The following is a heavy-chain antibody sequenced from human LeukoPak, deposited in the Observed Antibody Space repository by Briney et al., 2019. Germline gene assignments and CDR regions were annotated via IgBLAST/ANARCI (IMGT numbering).Heavy chain of an antibody. CDR1: GFTFSSSA. V-gene: IGHV3-23*01. D-gene: IGHD1-26*01. Sequence: PGGSLRLSCAASGFTFSSSAMSWVRQTPGKGLGWVSTITDNGGSTYVADSVKGRFTISRDNSKNTLHLQMNSLRADDTAVYYCAKRNSGSYSRGFDYWGQGTLVTDSS. CDR3: AKRNSGSYSRGFDY. J-gene: IGHJ4*02. CDR2: ITDNGGST.